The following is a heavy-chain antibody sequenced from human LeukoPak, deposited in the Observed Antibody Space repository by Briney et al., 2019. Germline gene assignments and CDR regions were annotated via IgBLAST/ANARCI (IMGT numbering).Heavy chain of an antibody. CDR2: MNPNSGNT. V-gene: IGHV1-8*03. J-gene: IGHJ3*02. CDR1: VYTFTSYD. CDR3: ARVTKEDAFDI. Sequence: AAVTVSYKGSVYTFTSYDINWVRQATGPGLEWMGWMNPNSGNTGYAQQFQGRVTITRNTSISTAYMELSSLRSEDTAVYYCARVTKEDAFDIWGQGTMVTVSS. D-gene: IGHD1-1*01.